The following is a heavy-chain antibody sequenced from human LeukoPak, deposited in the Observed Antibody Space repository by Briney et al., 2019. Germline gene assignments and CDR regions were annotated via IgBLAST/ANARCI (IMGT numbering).Heavy chain of an antibody. CDR1: GGSFSGYY. CDR3: ARARNYYDSSDYYYEGDAFDI. V-gene: IGHV4-34*01. J-gene: IGHJ3*02. Sequence: SETLFLTCAVYGGSFSGYYWSWLPQPPGKGLEGIGEINHSGRTNYNPSLKSRVTISVDTSKNQFSLKLGSVTAADTAVYFCARARNYYDSSDYYYEGDAFDIWGQGTMVTVSS. CDR2: INHSGRT. D-gene: IGHD3-22*01.